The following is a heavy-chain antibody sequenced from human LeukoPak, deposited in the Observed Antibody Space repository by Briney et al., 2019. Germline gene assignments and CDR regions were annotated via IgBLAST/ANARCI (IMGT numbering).Heavy chain of an antibody. J-gene: IGHJ3*02. D-gene: IGHD2-2*01. CDR1: GGSISSYY. CDR3: ASLLRYCSSTSCFDAFDI. CDR2: IYYSRST. Sequence: SETLSLTCTVSGGSISSYYWSWIRQPPGKGLEWIGYIYYSRSTNYNPSLKSRVTISVDTSKNQFSLKLSSVTAADTAVYYCASLLRYCSSTSCFDAFDIWGQGTMVTVSS. V-gene: IGHV4-59*01.